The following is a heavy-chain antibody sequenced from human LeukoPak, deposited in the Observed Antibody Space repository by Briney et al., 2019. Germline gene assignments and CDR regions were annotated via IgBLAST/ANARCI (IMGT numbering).Heavy chain of an antibody. J-gene: IGHJ4*02. D-gene: IGHD1-26*01. V-gene: IGHV3-7*01. CDR2: IKQDGGEK. Sequence: GGSLRLSCVASGFAFSSYWMSWVRQAPGKGLEWVANIKQDGGEKYYVDSVKGRFTVSRDNAKNSLFLQMNSLRVEDTAVYYCARLGGSYYTYWGQGTLVTVSS. CDR1: GFAFSSYW. CDR3: ARLGGSYYTY.